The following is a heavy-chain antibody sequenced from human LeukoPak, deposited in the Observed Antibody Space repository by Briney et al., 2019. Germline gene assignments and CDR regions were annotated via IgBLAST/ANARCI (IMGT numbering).Heavy chain of an antibody. CDR1: GYTFTSYY. CDR3: SRNAYCGGDCYTQFYFDY. D-gene: IGHD2-21*02. CDR2: IIPSGGST. Sequence: ASVKVSCKASGYTFTSYYMHRVRQAPGQGLEWMGIIIPSGGSTSYAQKFQGRVTMTRYTSTSTVYMELSSLRSEDTAVYYCSRNAYCGGDCYTQFYFDYWGQGTLVTVSS. J-gene: IGHJ4*02. V-gene: IGHV1-46*01.